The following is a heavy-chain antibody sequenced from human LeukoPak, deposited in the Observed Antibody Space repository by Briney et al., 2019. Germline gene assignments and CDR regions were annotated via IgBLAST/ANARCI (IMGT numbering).Heavy chain of an antibody. CDR3: ARADSSGWYNAMDV. V-gene: IGHV1-8*03. Sequence: ASVKVSCKASGYTFTSYDINWVRQATGQGLEWMGWMNPNSGNTGYAQKFQGRVTITRNTSISTAYMELSSLRSEDTAVYYCARADSSGWYNAMDVWGKGTTVTVSS. J-gene: IGHJ6*03. CDR2: MNPNSGNT. CDR1: GYTFTSYD. D-gene: IGHD6-19*01.